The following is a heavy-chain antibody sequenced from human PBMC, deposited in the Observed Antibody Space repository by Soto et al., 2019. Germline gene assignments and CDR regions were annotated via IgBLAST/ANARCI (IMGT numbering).Heavy chain of an antibody. CDR2: IYPGDSDT. CDR3: ARPVIAAAGTRPDAFDI. J-gene: IGHJ3*02. CDR1: GYSFTSYW. D-gene: IGHD6-13*01. V-gene: IGHV5-51*01. Sequence: GESLKISCKGSGYSFTSYWIGWVRQMPGKGLEWMGIIYPGDSDTRYSPSFQGQVTISADKSISTAYLQWSSLKASDTAMYYCARPVIAAAGTRPDAFDIWGQGTMVTVSS.